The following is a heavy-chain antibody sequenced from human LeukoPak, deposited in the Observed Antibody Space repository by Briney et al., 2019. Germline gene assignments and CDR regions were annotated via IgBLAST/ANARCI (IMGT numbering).Heavy chain of an antibody. D-gene: IGHD1-1*01. Sequence: SETLSLTCTVSGGSISSYYWSWIRQPPGKGLEWIGYIYYSGSTYYNPSLKSRVTISVDRSKNQFSLKLSSVTAADTAVYYCARVNGVQSPNDPYYYYGMDVWGQGTTVTVSS. CDR3: ARVNGVQSPNDPYYYYGMDV. CDR2: IYYSGST. J-gene: IGHJ6*02. CDR1: GGSISSYY. V-gene: IGHV4-59*12.